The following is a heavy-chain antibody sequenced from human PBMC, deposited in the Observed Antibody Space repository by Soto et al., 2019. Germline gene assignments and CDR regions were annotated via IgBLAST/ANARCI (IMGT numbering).Heavy chain of an antibody. J-gene: IGHJ4*01. Sequence: EVQLVESGGGLVQPGRSLRLSCAASGFTFDDYAMHWVRQAPGKGLEWVSGISWNSGSIGYADSVKGRFTISRDNAKNSLXXXMXXXXXXXXXXXXXXXXRGSSWYGEGPAFDYXXXGXXXTVSX. CDR2: ISWNSGSI. V-gene: IGHV3-9*01. D-gene: IGHD6-13*01. CDR1: GFTFDDYA. CDR3: XXXRGSSWYGEGPAFDY.